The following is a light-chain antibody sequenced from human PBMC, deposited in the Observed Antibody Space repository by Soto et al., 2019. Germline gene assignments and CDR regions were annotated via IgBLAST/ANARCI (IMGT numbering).Light chain of an antibody. J-gene: IGLJ1*01. CDR2: DVS. CDR3: SSYTSSSTRV. Sequence: QSALTQPASVSGSPGQSITFSCPGTSSDVGGYNYVSWYQQHPGKAPKLMIYDVSNRPSGVSNRFSGSKSGNTASLTISGLQAEDEADYYCSSYTSSSTRVFGTGTKVTVL. V-gene: IGLV2-14*01. CDR1: SSDVGGYNY.